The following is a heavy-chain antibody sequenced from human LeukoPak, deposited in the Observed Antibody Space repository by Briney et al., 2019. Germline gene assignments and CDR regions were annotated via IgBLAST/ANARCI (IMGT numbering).Heavy chain of an antibody. CDR2: IYHSGST. CDR3: ARVEMATIFFDY. V-gene: IGHV4-30-2*01. Sequence: SETLSLTCAVSGGSISSGGYSWSWIRQPPGKGLEWIGYIYHSGSTCYNPSLKSRVTISVDRSKNQFSLKLSSVTAADTAVYYCARVEMATIFFDYWGQGTLVTVSS. D-gene: IGHD5-24*01. J-gene: IGHJ4*02. CDR1: GGSISSGGYS.